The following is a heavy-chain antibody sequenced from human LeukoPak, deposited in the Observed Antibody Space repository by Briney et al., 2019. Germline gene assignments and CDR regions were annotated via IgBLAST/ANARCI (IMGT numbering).Heavy chain of an antibody. J-gene: IGHJ4*02. CDR2: MYPDGSA. V-gene: IGHV4-30-2*01. CDR3: ARDLFGIPVGPG. CDR1: GGSISSGGYA. Sequence: SQTLSLTCAVSGGSISSGGYAWSWIRQTPGKGPEWVGYMYPDGSAYYKSSLKRRVIISLDPSKNQFSLKLNSVTAADTAVYYCARDLFGIPVGPGWGQGTLVTVSS. D-gene: IGHD3-16*01.